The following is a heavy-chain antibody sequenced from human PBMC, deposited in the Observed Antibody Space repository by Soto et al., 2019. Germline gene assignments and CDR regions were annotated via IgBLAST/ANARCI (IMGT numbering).Heavy chain of an antibody. Sequence: ASVKVSCKASGYTFTSYGISWVRQAPGQGLEWMGWISAYNGNTNYAQKLQGRVTMTTDTSTSTAYMELRSLRSDDTAVYYCARVLTLGYYYGGMAVWGQGTTVTVSS. D-gene: IGHD3-10*01. CDR1: GYTFTSYG. V-gene: IGHV1-18*01. J-gene: IGHJ6*02. CDR2: ISAYNGNT. CDR3: ARVLTLGYYYGGMAV.